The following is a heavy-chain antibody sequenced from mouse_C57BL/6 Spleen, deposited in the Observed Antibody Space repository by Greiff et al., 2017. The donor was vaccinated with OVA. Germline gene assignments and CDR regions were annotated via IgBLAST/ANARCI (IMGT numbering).Heavy chain of an antibody. Sequence: VQLQHPGAELVTPGASVQMSCKASGYPFTSYWITWVKQRPGQGLEWIGDIYPGSGSTNYNEKFKSKATLTVDTSSSTAYMQLSSLTSEDSAVYYCAREGMVTTGFDYWGQGTTLTVSS. CDR2: IYPGSGST. CDR3: AREGMVTTGFDY. CDR1: GYPFTSYW. D-gene: IGHD2-2*01. J-gene: IGHJ2*01. V-gene: IGHV1-55*01.